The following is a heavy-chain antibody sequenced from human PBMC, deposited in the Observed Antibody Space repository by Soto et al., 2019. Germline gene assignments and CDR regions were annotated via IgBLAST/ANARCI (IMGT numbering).Heavy chain of an antibody. V-gene: IGHV1-18*01. CDR3: ARDSPHDAFDI. CDR1: GYTFTSYC. CDR2: ISAYNGNT. Sequence: APVKVSCTASGYTFTSYCMSWVRHAPGQGLEWMGWISAYNGNTNYAQKLQGRVTMTTDTSTSTAYMELRSLRSDDTAVYYCARDSPHDAFDIWGQGTMVTVTS. J-gene: IGHJ3*02.